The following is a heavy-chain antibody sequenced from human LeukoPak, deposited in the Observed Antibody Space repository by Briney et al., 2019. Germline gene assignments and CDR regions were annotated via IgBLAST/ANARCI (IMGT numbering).Heavy chain of an antibody. V-gene: IGHV3-33*07. CDR3: ARDLPYYYGSGSYYNIAGSFDF. CDR2: IWHDGSNK. D-gene: IGHD3-10*01. J-gene: IGHJ4*02. CDR1: GFIFSSYG. Sequence: GGSLRLSCAASGFIFSSYGMYWVRQAPGKGLEWVAVIWHDGSNKYYGDSVKGRFTISRDNSKNTLYLQMNSLRAEGTAVYYCARDLPYYYGSGSYYNIAGSFDFWGQGTLVTVSS.